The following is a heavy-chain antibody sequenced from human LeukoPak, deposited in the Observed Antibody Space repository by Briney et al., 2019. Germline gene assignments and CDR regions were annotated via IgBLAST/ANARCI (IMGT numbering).Heavy chain of an antibody. CDR1: GGSLSSSSYY. Sequence: PPQTLSPTCTVSGGSLSSSSYYWGWLRQPPGKGLEWIGTIYYSGNTYYSPSLKSRVSISVDTSKNQFSLKLSSVTAADTAVYYCARQAVAGKGFDYWGQGTLVTVSS. D-gene: IGHD6-19*01. CDR2: IYYSGNT. J-gene: IGHJ4*02. V-gene: IGHV4-39*01. CDR3: ARQAVAGKGFDY.